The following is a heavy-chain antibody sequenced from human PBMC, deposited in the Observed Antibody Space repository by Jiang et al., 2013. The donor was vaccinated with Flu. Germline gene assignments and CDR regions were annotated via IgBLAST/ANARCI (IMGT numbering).Heavy chain of an antibody. J-gene: IGHJ5*02. Sequence: EVKKPGASVKVSCKASGYTFTSYAMHWVRQAPGQRLEWMGWINAGNGNTKYSQKFQGRVTITRDTSASTAYMELSSLRSEDTAVYYCARDPSITWVGWFDPWGQGTLVTVSS. V-gene: IGHV1-3*01. D-gene: IGHD3-10*01. CDR1: GYTFTSYA. CDR3: ARDPSITWVGWFDP. CDR2: INAGNGNT.